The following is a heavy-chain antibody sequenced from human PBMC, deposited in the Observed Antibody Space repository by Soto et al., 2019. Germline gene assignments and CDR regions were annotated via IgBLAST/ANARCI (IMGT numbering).Heavy chain of an antibody. V-gene: IGHV3-33*01. CDR2: IWYDGSNK. J-gene: IGHJ6*02. CDR1: GFTFSSYG. CDR3: ARDRVQGYYYYYGMDV. Sequence: PGGSLGLSCSASGFTFSSYGMHWVRQAPGKGLEWVAVIWYDGSNKYYADSVKGRFTISRDNSKNTLYLQMNSLRAEDTAVYYCARDRVQGYYYYYGMDVWGQGTTVTVSS. D-gene: IGHD1-1*01.